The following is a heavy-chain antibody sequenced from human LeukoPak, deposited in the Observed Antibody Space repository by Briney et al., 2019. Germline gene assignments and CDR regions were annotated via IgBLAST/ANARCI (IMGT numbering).Heavy chain of an antibody. V-gene: IGHV4-34*01. CDR2: INHSGYT. D-gene: IGHD4-17*01. CDR3: TRMTTGHDY. Sequence: PSETLSLTCAVSGVSFDDYYWAWVRQTPGKGLEWIGEINHSGYTNDSPSLKSRVALSIDTSRKQFSLNLRSVTVADTGIYYCTRMTTGHDYWGQGTLVTVSS. CDR1: GVSFDDYY. J-gene: IGHJ4*02.